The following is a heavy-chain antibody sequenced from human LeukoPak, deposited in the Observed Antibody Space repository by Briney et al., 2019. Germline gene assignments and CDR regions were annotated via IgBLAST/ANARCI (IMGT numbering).Heavy chain of an antibody. CDR3: ARDRVLLWFGELSVGAFDI. V-gene: IGHV1-18*01. D-gene: IGHD3-10*01. J-gene: IGHJ3*02. Sequence: ASVKVSCKASGYTFTSYGISWVRPAPGQGLEGMGWISAYNGNTNYAQKLQGRVTMTTDTSTSTAYMELRSLRSDDTAVYYCARDRVLLWFGELSVGAFDIWGQGTTVTVSS. CDR2: ISAYNGNT. CDR1: GYTFTSYG.